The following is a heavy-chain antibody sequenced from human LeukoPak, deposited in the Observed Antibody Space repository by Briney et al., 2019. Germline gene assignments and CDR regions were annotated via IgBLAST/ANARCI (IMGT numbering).Heavy chain of an antibody. J-gene: IGHJ3*02. CDR1: GASISSFY. CDR3: ARMVAADAFDI. Sequence: SETLSLTCTVSGASISSFYWSWIRQPPGKGLEWIGYISYSGSTNYNPSLKSRVTMSVDTSKNQFSLKLSSVTAADTAVYYCARMVAADAFDIWGQGTMVTVSS. D-gene: IGHD2-15*01. V-gene: IGHV4-59*12. CDR2: ISYSGST.